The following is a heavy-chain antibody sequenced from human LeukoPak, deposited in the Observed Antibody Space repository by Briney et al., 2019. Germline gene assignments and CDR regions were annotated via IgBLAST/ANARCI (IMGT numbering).Heavy chain of an antibody. J-gene: IGHJ4*02. CDR1: GFTFTSYW. Sequence: GGSLRLSCAASGFTFTSYWMSWVRQAPGKGLEWVANIKQDGSEKYYVDSVKGRFTISRDNAKNSLYLQIDSLRAEDTAVYYCGRAKRGWVFNYGGREPLVTSSS. V-gene: IGHV3-7*03. CDR3: GRAKRGWVFNY. D-gene: IGHD1-26*01. CDR2: IKQDGSEK.